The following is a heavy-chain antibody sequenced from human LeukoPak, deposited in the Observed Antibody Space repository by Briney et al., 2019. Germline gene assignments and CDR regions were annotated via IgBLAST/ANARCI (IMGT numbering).Heavy chain of an antibody. CDR2: INHSGST. V-gene: IGHV4-34*01. CDR1: GGSFSGYY. CDR3: ARGRVIVVVPAANWFDP. Sequence: SETLSLTCAVYGGSFSGYYWSWIRQPPGKGLEWIGEINHSGSTNYNPSLKSRVTMSVDTSKNQFSLKLSSVTAADTAVYYCARGRVIVVVPAANWFDPWGQGTLVTVSS. J-gene: IGHJ5*02. D-gene: IGHD2-2*01.